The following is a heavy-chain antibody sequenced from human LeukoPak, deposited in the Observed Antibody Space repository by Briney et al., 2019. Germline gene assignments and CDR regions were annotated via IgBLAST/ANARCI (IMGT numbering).Heavy chain of an antibody. CDR2: IYPGDSDT. CDR3: ARSYDSSGYYRDAFDI. CDR1: GYSFTSYW. V-gene: IGHV5-51*01. D-gene: IGHD3-22*01. Sequence: GESQKISCKGSGYSFTSYWIGWVRQMPGKGLEWMGIIYPGDSDTRYSPSFQGQVTISADKSISTAYLQWSSLKASDTAMYYCARSYDSSGYYRDAFDIWGQGTMVTVSS. J-gene: IGHJ3*02.